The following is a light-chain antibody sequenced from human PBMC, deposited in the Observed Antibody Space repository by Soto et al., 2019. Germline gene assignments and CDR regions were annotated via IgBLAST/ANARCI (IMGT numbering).Light chain of an antibody. V-gene: IGKV3-20*01. Sequence: EVVLTQSPGTVSVSPGERATLSCRASQRVSSTYLVWYQHKPGQAPRLLIYGASTRATGIPDRFSGSGSETAFTLSIDRLEPEDSAVYYCHQYGTAPYTFGQGTKVDIK. CDR1: QRVSSTY. CDR3: HQYGTAPYT. J-gene: IGKJ2*01. CDR2: GAS.